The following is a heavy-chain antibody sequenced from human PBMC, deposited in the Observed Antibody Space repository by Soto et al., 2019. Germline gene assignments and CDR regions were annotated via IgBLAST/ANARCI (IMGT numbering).Heavy chain of an antibody. CDR2: ISPYNGNT. V-gene: IGHV1-18*01. CDR1: GYTFRNYG. Sequence: QVQLVQSGAEVKRPGASVKVSCKASGYTFRNYGITWVRQAPGQGLEWMAWISPYNGNTNYAQDLQGRVTMTTDTSTSTAYMELRSLTSADTAIYYCARDLVSGSDFWRAYNGGYFDYWGQGTLVTVSS. J-gene: IGHJ4*02. D-gene: IGHD3-3*01. CDR3: ARDLVSGSDFWRAYNGGYFDY.